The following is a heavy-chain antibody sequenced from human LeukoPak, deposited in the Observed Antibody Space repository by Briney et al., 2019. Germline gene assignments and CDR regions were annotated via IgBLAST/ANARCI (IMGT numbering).Heavy chain of an antibody. CDR2: IYYSGST. CDR1: GGSISCSSYY. Sequence: SETLSLTCTVSGGSISCSSYYWGWIRQPPGKGLEWIGSIYYSGSTYYNPSLKSRVTISVDTSKNQFSLKLSSVTAADTAVYYCARLRWELPREWEAPAFDIWGQGTMVTVTS. V-gene: IGHV4-39*07. D-gene: IGHD1-26*01. CDR3: ARLRWELPREWEAPAFDI. J-gene: IGHJ3*02.